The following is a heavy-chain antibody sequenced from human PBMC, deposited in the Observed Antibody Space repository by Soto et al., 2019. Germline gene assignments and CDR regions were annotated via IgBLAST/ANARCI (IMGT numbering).Heavy chain of an antibody. CDR2: MNPNSGNT. Sequence: QVQLVQSGAEVKKPGASVKVSCKASGYTFTSYDINWVRQATGQGLEWMGWMNPNSGNTGYAQKFTGRVTMTRNTSISTAYMELSSLRSEDSAVYYSAREAPYSGYDMNAFDIWGQGTMVTVSS. V-gene: IGHV1-8*01. J-gene: IGHJ3*02. D-gene: IGHD5-12*01. CDR3: AREAPYSGYDMNAFDI. CDR1: GYTFTSYD.